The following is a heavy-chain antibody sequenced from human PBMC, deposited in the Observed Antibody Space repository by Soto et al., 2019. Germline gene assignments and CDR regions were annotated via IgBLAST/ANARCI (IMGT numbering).Heavy chain of an antibody. CDR3: ALSPTSDNV. CDR2: INHSGST. D-gene: IGHD3-16*01. Sequence: QVQLQQWGAGLLKPSETLSHTCAVYGGSFSGYYWSWIRQPPGKGLEWIGEINHSGSTNYNPSLKSRVTISVDTSKNQFSLKLSSVIAADTAMYYCALSPTSDNVWGQGTTVTVSS. V-gene: IGHV4-34*01. CDR1: GGSFSGYY. J-gene: IGHJ6*02.